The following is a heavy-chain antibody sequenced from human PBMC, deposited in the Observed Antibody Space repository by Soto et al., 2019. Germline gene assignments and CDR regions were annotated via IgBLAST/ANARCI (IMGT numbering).Heavy chain of an antibody. CDR2: ISAYNGNT. CDR1: GHTFTSYG. V-gene: IGHV1-18*01. D-gene: IGHD3-3*01. Sequence: ASVKVSCKASGHTFTSYGISWVRQAPGQGLEWMGWISAYNGNTNYAQKLQGRVTMTTDTSTSTAYMELRSLRSDDTAVYYCARETYDFWSGDSYYYGMDVWGQGTTVTVSS. J-gene: IGHJ6*02. CDR3: ARETYDFWSGDSYYYGMDV.